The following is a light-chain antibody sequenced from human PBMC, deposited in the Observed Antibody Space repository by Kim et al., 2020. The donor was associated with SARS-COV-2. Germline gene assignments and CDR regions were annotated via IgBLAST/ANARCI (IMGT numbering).Light chain of an antibody. J-gene: IGLJ2*01. Sequence: SRALRQTARITLEGNNIGSENVHWYQERPGRAPILVIFRDTNRPSGSPERFSGSKSGNRATLTISRAQAGDEADYYCQVWDSSTVVFGGGTQLTVL. CDR1: NIGSEN. V-gene: IGLV3-9*01. CDR2: RDT. CDR3: QVWDSSTVV.